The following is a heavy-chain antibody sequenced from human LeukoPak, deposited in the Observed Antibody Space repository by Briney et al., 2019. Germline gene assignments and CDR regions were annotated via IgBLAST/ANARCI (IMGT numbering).Heavy chain of an antibody. J-gene: IGHJ4*02. D-gene: IGHD4-17*01. V-gene: IGHV3-53*04. CDR2: IYSGGST. CDR3: ARILVTVTTPPHLDY. CDR1: GFTVSSNY. Sequence: GGSLRLSCAASGFTVSSNYMSWVRQAPGKGLEWVSVIYSGGSTYYADSVKGRFTISRHNSKNTLYLQMNSLRAEDTAVYYCARILVTVTTPPHLDYWGQGTLVTVSS.